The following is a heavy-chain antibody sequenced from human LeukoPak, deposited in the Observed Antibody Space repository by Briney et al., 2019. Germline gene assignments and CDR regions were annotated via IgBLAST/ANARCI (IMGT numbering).Heavy chain of an antibody. Sequence: GGSLRLSCAASGFTFSSYTFDWVRQAPGKGLEWVSSITGGDVFIYQADSVKGRFTVSRDNAKNTLYLQMNRLRAEDTAVYYCAREGDLMGAIMDSWGQGTLVIVSS. CDR2: ITGGDVFI. J-gene: IGHJ5*01. CDR1: GFTFSSYT. V-gene: IGHV3-21*01. D-gene: IGHD3-16*01. CDR3: AREGDLMGAIMDS.